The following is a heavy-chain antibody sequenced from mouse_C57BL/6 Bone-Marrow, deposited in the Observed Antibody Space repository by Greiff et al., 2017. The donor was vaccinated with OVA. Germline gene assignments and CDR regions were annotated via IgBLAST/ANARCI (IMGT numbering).Heavy chain of an antibody. J-gene: IGHJ2*01. Sequence: QVQLQQPGAELVKPGASVKMSCKASGYTFTSYWITWVKQRPGQGLEWIGDIYPGSGSTNYNEKFKSKATLTVDTSSSTAYMQLSILTSEDSAVYDCARRGVWYFDDWGQGTTLTVSS. CDR1: GYTFTSYW. D-gene: IGHD2-10*02. CDR2: IYPGSGST. CDR3: ARRGVWYFDD. V-gene: IGHV1-55*01.